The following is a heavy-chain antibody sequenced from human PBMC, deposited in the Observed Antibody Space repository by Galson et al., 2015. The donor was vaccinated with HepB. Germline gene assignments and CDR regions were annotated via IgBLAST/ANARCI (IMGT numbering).Heavy chain of an antibody. CDR2: ISGRSTYI. V-gene: IGHV3-21*01. D-gene: IGHD4-23*01. CDR1: GFTFSNYN. J-gene: IGHJ4*02. Sequence: SLRLSCAASGFTFSNYNFNWVRQAPGKGLEWVSSISGRSTYIYYADSVRGRFTISRDNSKNSLFLQMNSLRAEDTAFYYCARDFGGNSGYFDDWGQGTRVTVSS. CDR3: ARDFGGNSGYFDD.